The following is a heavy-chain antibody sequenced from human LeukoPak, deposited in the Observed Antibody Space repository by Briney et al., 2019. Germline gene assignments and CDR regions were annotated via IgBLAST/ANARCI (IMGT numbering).Heavy chain of an antibody. CDR3: ASTPYYDFWSGSLYYFDY. J-gene: IGHJ4*02. D-gene: IGHD3-3*01. CDR2: INPNSGGT. CDR1: GYTFTGYY. Sequence: ASVKVSCKASGYTFTGYYMHWVRQAPGQRLEWMGWINPNSGGTNYAQKFQGRVTMTRDTPISTAYMELSRLRSDDTAVYYCASTPYYDFWSGSLYYFDYWGEGTLVTVSS. V-gene: IGHV1-2*02.